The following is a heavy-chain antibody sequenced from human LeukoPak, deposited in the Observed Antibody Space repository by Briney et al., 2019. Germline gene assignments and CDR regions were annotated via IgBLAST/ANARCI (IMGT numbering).Heavy chain of an antibody. CDR1: GGSISSYY. J-gene: IGHJ6*02. CDR2: IYYSGST. V-gene: IGHV4-59*01. Sequence: HSGALSLTCTVSGGSISSYYWSWIRQPPGGGLGWVGYIYYSGSTNYNPSLKSRVTISVDTSKNQFSLKLSSVTAADTAVYYCARYDRSRYYYGMDVWGQGTTVTVSS. CDR3: ARYDRSRYYYGMDV. D-gene: IGHD3-16*01.